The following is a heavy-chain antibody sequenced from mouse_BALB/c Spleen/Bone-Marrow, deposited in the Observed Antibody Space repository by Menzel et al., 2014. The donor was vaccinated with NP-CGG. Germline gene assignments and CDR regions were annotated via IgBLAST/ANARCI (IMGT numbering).Heavy chain of an antibody. J-gene: IGHJ1*01. CDR1: GFNIKDTY. CDR3: ASYRFGWYFDV. Sequence: DVKLQESGAELVKPGASVKLSCTASGFNIKDTYLHWVKQRPEQGLDWIGRIDPAIFTKHDPKFQGKATITADTSSNTAYLHLSILTSEDTAVYYCASYRFGWYFDVWGAGTPVTVSS. V-gene: IGHV14-3*02. D-gene: IGHD2-14*01. CDR2: IDPAIFT.